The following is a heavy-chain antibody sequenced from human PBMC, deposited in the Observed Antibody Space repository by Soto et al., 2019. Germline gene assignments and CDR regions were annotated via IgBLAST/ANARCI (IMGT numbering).Heavy chain of an antibody. V-gene: IGHV1-18*01. CDR2: ISAYNGNT. CDR1: GYTFSSYG. Sequence: QVQLVQSGAEVKKPGASVKVSCKASGYTFSSYGISWVRQAPGQGLEWMGRISAYNGNTNYAQKLQGRVTMATDTSTSTAYMELRSLRSDDTAVYYCARDRGYNWNYGWFDPWGQGTLVTVSS. CDR3: ARDRGYNWNYGWFDP. D-gene: IGHD1-7*01. J-gene: IGHJ5*02.